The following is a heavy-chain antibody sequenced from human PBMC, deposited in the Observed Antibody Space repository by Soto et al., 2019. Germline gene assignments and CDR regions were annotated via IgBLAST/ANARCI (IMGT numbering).Heavy chain of an antibody. V-gene: IGHV1-69*02. D-gene: IGHD6-13*01. CDR3: GGVGSSRNDY. CDR1: GGTLSSYT. CDR2: IIPILGIA. Sequence: QVQLVQSGAEVKKPGSSVKVSCKASGGTLSSYTISWVRQAPGQGLEWMGRIIPILGIANYAQKFQGRVTITEDKSTSTDYMELSRLRSEDTAVYYCGGVGSSRNDYWGQGTLVTVSS. J-gene: IGHJ4*02.